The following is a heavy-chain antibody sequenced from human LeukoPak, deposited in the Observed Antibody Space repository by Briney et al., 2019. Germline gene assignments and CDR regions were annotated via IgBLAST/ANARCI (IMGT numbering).Heavy chain of an antibody. J-gene: IGHJ4*02. CDR3: ARAITFGGGFDY. CDR1: GFPFSSYE. Sequence: GGSLRLSCAASGFPFSSYEMNWVRQAPGKGLEWVSYITISGNSIYYGDSVKGRFTISRENAKNSLYLQMNSLRAEDTAVYYCARAITFGGGFDYWGQGTLVTVSS. CDR2: ITISGNSI. V-gene: IGHV3-48*03. D-gene: IGHD3-16*01.